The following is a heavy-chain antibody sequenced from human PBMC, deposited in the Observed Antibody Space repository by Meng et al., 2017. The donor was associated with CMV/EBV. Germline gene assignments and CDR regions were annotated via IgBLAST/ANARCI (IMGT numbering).Heavy chain of an antibody. D-gene: IGHD2-15*01. J-gene: IGHJ6*02. Sequence: GPLRLSCAVYGGSFSGYYWSWIRQPPGKGLEWIGEINHSGSTNYNPSLKSRVTISVDTSKNQFSLKLSSVTAADTAVYYCARIVVVVAALRHYYYYGMDVWGQGTTVTVSS. CDR3: ARIVVVVAALRHYYYYGMDV. CDR1: GGSFSGYY. V-gene: IGHV4-34*01. CDR2: INHSGST.